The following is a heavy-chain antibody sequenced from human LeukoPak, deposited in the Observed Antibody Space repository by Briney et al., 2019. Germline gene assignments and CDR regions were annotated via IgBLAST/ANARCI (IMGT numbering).Heavy chain of an antibody. CDR3: AKAGSGSYLANFDY. V-gene: IGHV3-9*01. D-gene: IGHD1-26*01. CDR1: GFTFDDYA. J-gene: IGHJ4*02. Sequence: QSGGSLRLSCAASGFTFDDYAMHWVRQAPGKGLEWVSGISWNSGSIGYADSVKGRFTISRDNAKNSLYLQMNSLRAEDTALYYCAKAGSGSYLANFDYWGQGTLVTVSS. CDR2: ISWNSGSI.